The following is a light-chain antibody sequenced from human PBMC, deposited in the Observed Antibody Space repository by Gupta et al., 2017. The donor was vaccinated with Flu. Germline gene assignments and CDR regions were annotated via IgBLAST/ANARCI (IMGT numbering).Light chain of an antibody. CDR2: DAS. J-gene: IGKJ5*01. CDR3: QQYDKIPVT. Sequence: DTQMTQSPSSLSASVGDRVTITCRASQHITTYLNWYQQKPGKAPQLLIYDASNLETGVPSRFSGSGSGTDFTFTISRLEAEDFATYYCQQYDKIPVTFGQGTRLDI. V-gene: IGKV1-33*01. CDR1: QHITTY.